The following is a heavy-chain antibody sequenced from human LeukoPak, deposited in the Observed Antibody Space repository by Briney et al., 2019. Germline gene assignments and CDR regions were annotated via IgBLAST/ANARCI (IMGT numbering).Heavy chain of an antibody. V-gene: IGHV3-30-3*01. J-gene: IGHJ4*02. CDR1: GFTFSSYA. D-gene: IGHD3-22*01. Sequence: PGRSLRLSCAASGFTFSSYAMHWVRQAPGKGLEWVAVISYDGSNKYYADSVKGRFTISRDNSKNTLYLQMNSLRAEDTAVYYCARDVYYYDSSGYYGGFDYWGQGTLVTVSS. CDR3: ARDVYYYDSSGYYGGFDY. CDR2: ISYDGSNK.